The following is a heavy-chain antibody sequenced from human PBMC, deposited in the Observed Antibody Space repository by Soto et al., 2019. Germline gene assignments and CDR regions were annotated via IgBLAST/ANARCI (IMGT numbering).Heavy chain of an antibody. Sequence: LQLQESGPGLVKPSETLSLTCTVSGVSMTTYSYYWGWIRQSPGKGLEWIGTSDYTETTFYNPYLKSRVTISVDTSKKQFSLMMTSVTAADTAVYYGVTGGGGQLAIPSDYWGQGTLVTVSS. D-gene: IGHD3-16*01. CDR2: SDYTETT. CDR3: VTGGGGQLAIPSDY. CDR1: GVSMTTYSYY. V-gene: IGHV4-39*02. J-gene: IGHJ4*02.